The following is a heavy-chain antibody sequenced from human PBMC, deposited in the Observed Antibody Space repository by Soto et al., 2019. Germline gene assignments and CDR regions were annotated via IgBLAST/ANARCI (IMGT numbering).Heavy chain of an antibody. CDR2: IYHSGSS. V-gene: IGHV4-30-2*01. CDR3: ASAPRDLRRRLGWFDP. Sequence: SETLSLTCAVSGGSISSGGYSWIWLRPPQGMGRVGIGYIYHSGSSYSNPSLNSRVTISVDRSKNPSYLQLSSVTAADTAVYHYASAPRDLRRRLGWFDPWGQGTLVTVSS. D-gene: IGHD3-9*01. CDR1: GGSISSGGYS. J-gene: IGHJ5*02.